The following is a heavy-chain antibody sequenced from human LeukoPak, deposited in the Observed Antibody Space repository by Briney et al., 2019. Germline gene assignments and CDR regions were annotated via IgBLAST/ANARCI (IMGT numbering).Heavy chain of an antibody. D-gene: IGHD3-9*01. CDR1: GGTFSSYA. V-gene: IGHV1-2*04. Sequence: ASVKVSCKASGGTFSSYAISWVRQAPGQGLEWMGWINPNSGGTNYAQKFQGWVTMTRDTSISTAYMELSRLRSDDTAVYYCARGPPDLRYFDWLLDYWGQGTLVTVSS. CDR3: ARGPPDLRYFDWLLDY. CDR2: INPNSGGT. J-gene: IGHJ4*02.